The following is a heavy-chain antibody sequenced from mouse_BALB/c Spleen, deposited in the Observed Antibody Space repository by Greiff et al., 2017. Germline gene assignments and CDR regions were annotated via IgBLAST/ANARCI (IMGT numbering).Heavy chain of an antibody. D-gene: IGHD2-10*02. V-gene: IGHV1-82*01. J-gene: IGHJ2*01. CDR1: GYAFSSSW. CDR3: AREEYGNYFDY. Sequence: VKLMESGPELVKPGASVKISCKASGYAFSSSWMNWVKQRPGQGLEWIGRIYPGDGDTNYNGKFKGKATLTADKSSSTAYMQLSSLTSVDSAVYFCAREEYGNYFDYWGQGTTLTVSS. CDR2: IYPGDGDT.